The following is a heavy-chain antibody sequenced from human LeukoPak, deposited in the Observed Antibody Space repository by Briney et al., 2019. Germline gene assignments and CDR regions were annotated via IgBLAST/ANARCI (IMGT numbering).Heavy chain of an antibody. V-gene: IGHV3-48*01. CDR2: ISGASSSI. J-gene: IGHJ4*02. CDR3: ARLAAGSDYFDY. CDR1: GFALTGYS. Sequence: GGSLRLSCAASGFALTGYSMNWVCQAPGKGLEWVSYISGASSSIYYADSVKGRLTFSRDNAKNSLYLQMNGLRAEDMAVYYCARLAAGSDYFDYWGQGTLVTVSS. D-gene: IGHD6-13*01.